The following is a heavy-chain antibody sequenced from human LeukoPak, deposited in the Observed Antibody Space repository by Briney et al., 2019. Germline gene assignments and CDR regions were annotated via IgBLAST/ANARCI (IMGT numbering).Heavy chain of an antibody. CDR2: MNPNSGNT. D-gene: IGHD3-3*01. V-gene: IGHV1-8*01. CDR3: ARGRGRFWSGYYRGY. Sequence: GASVRVSCKASVYTFTSYDINWVRQATGQGLEWMGWMNPNSGNTGYAQKFQGRVTMTRNTSISTAYMELSSLRSEDTAVYYCARGRGRFWSGYYRGYWGQGTLVTVSS. CDR1: VYTFTSYD. J-gene: IGHJ4*02.